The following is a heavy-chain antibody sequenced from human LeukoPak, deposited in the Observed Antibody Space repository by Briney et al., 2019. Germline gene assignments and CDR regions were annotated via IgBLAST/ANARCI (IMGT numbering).Heavy chain of an antibody. V-gene: IGHV1-8*01. CDR2: MNPNSGNT. CDR3: ARGEAVAGLDEAFDI. Sequence: ASVKVSCKASGYTFTSYDINWVRQATGQGLEWMGWMNPNSGNTGYAQKFQGRVTMTRNTSISTAYMELSSLRSDDTAVYYCARGEAVAGLDEAFDIWGQGTMVTVSS. CDR1: GYTFTSYD. J-gene: IGHJ3*02. D-gene: IGHD6-19*01.